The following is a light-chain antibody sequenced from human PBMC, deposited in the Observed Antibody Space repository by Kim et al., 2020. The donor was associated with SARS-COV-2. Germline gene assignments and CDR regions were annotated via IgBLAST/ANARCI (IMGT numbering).Light chain of an antibody. J-gene: IGLJ2*01. Sequence: QSALTQPASVSGSPGQSITISCTGTSSDVGGYDYVSWYQQHPGKAPKLMIYGVSKRPSGVSNHFSASKSGNTASLTISGLQAEDEADYYCSSYSSSSFVVFGGGTKL. CDR2: GVS. V-gene: IGLV2-14*01. CDR1: SSDVGGYDY. CDR3: SSYSSSSFVV.